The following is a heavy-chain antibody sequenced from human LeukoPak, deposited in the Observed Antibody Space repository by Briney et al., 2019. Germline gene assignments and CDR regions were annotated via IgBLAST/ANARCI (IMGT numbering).Heavy chain of an antibody. D-gene: IGHD2-21*02. CDR1: GYTFTSYA. V-gene: IGHV1-3*01. CDR2: INAGSGNT. CDR3: ARKNYGDRHPYDY. J-gene: IGHJ4*02. Sequence: ASVKVSCKASGYTFTSYAMHWVRQAPGQRLEWMGWINAGSGNTKYSQKFQGRVTFTRDTSASIAYMELSSLTSEDTAIYYCARKNYGDRHPYDYWGQGTLVTVSS.